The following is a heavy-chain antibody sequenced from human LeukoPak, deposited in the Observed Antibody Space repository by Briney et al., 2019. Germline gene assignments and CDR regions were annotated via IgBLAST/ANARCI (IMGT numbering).Heavy chain of an antibody. V-gene: IGHV3-30*03. CDR2: ISRDESNK. CDR3: TRYDSSRFDP. Sequence: GGSLRLSCAASGFFVTTYGIHWVRQAPGKGLEWVAVISRDESNKYYGDSVKGRFTISRDNSRNTMDLQMNSLRVEDTAVYHCTRYDSSRFDPWGQGTLVIVSA. D-gene: IGHD3-3*01. J-gene: IGHJ5*02. CDR1: GFFVTTYG.